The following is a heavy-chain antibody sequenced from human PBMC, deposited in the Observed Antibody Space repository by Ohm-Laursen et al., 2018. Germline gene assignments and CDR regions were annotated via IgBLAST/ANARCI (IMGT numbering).Heavy chain of an antibody. CDR3: AKDSNYDYFDY. V-gene: IGHV3-30*18. J-gene: IGHJ4*02. D-gene: IGHD3-10*01. CDR2: ISYDGSNK. Sequence: SLRLSCSASGFTFSSYAMSWVRQAPGKGLEWVAVISYDGSNKYYADSVKGRFTISRDNPKNTLYLQMNSLRAEDTAVYYCAKDSNYDYFDYWGQGTLVTVSS. CDR1: GFTFSSYA.